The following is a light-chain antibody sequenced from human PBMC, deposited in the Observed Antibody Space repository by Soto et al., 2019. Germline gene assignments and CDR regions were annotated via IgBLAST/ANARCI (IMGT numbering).Light chain of an antibody. CDR3: SSFTTISTYV. J-gene: IGLJ1*01. CDR1: SSDAGAHNF. V-gene: IGLV2-14*01. CDR2: DVG. Sequence: QSVLTQPGSVAGSAGQSITISCTGTSSDAGAHNFVSWYQQHPGKAPKLMIYDVGNRPSGVSNRFSGSKSGNTASLTISGLQAEDEADYYCSSFTTISTYVFGTGTKVTVL.